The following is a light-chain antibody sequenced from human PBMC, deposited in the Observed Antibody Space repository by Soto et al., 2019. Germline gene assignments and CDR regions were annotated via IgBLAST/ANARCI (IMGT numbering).Light chain of an antibody. J-gene: IGKJ3*01. CDR3: QQFNSYLFT. CDR2: DAS. CDR1: QGINRA. V-gene: IGKV1-13*02. Sequence: AIQVTQSPSSLSASIGDRVTITCRASQGINRALAWYQQKPGEAPELLIYDASSLGTGVPSRFSGRGSATDFTLSISSLQPEDLATYYSQQFNSYLFTFGPGTKV.